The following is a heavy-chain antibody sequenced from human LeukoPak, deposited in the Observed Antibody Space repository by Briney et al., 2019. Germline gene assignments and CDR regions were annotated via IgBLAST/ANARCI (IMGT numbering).Heavy chain of an antibody. D-gene: IGHD3-10*01. Sequence: ASVKVSCKASGYTFTSYAINWVRQAPGQGLEWMGWINTNTGNPTYVQGFTGRFVFSLDTSVSTAYLQISSLKAEDTAVYYCAKGGFARYGSGSNRLNWFDPWGQGTLVTVSS. J-gene: IGHJ5*02. CDR2: INTNTGNP. V-gene: IGHV7-4-1*02. CDR1: GYTFTSYA. CDR3: AKGGFARYGSGSNRLNWFDP.